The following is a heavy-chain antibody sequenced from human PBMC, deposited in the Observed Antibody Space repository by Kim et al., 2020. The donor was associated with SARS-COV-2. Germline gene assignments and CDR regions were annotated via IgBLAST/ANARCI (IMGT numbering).Heavy chain of an antibody. D-gene: IGHD4-17*01. CDR2: IYYSGST. CDR1: GGSISSGGYY. V-gene: IGHV4-31*03. CDR3: ARENNYGDQTVVFDY. Sequence: SETLSLTCTVSGGSISSGGYYWSWIRQHPGKGLEWIGYIYYSGSTYYNPSLKSRVTISVDTSKNQFSLKLSSVTAADTAVYYCARENNYGDQTVVFDYWGQGTLVTVSS. J-gene: IGHJ4*02.